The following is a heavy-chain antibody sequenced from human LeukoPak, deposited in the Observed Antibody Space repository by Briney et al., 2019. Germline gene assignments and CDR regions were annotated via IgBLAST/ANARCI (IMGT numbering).Heavy chain of an antibody. CDR3: ARAVVPLAFDY. D-gene: IGHD2-2*01. CDR1: GGSISSYY. J-gene: IGHJ4*02. V-gene: IGHV4-59*08. Sequence: AETLPLTCTVSGGSISSYYWSWIRQPPGKGLEWIGYIFYSGSTNYNPSLKSRVTISVDTSKNQFSLRLSSVTAADTALYYCARAVVPLAFDYWGQGTLVPVSS. CDR2: IFYSGST.